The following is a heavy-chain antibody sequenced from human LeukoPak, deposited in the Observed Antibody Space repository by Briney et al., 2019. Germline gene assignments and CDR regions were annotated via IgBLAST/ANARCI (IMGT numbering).Heavy chain of an antibody. Sequence: ASVKVSCKASGYTFTNYYIHWVRQAPGQGLEWMGLINPGGDNTDYAQNFQGRVTITADKSTSTAYMELSSLRSEDTAVYYCARDGDGYKLAYFDYWGQGTLVTVSS. CDR1: GYTFTNYY. V-gene: IGHV1-46*01. CDR3: ARDGDGYKLAYFDY. CDR2: INPGGDNT. J-gene: IGHJ4*02. D-gene: IGHD5-24*01.